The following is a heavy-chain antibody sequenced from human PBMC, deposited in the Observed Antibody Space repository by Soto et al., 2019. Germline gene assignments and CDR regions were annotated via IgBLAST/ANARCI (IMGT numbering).Heavy chain of an antibody. J-gene: IGHJ4*02. D-gene: IGHD2-21*01. CDR2: IVVGSGNT. Sequence: SVKVSCKASGFTFTSSAMQWVRQARGQRLEWIGWIVVGSGNTNYAQKFQERVTITRDMSTSTAYMELSSLRSEDTAMYYCAADPPYCGGDCPAGWGQGTLVTVSS. V-gene: IGHV1-58*02. CDR1: GFTFTSSA. CDR3: AADPPYCGGDCPAG.